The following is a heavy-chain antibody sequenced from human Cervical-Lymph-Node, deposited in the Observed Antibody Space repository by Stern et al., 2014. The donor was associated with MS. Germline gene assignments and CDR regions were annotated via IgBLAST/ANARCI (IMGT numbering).Heavy chain of an antibody. D-gene: IGHD3-9*01. Sequence: QVQLQESGPGLVKPSQTLSLTCTVSGGSISSGNYYWSWIRQPAGEGLEWIGRIYSSGSTQYNPPLKSRVTISADTSTHQFSLRLSSVTAADTAVYYCARGNYDVLTDNGGHGFDIWGQGTMVTVSS. V-gene: IGHV4-61*02. CDR3: ARGNYDVLTDNGGHGFDI. CDR1: GGSISSGNYY. J-gene: IGHJ3*02. CDR2: IYSSGST.